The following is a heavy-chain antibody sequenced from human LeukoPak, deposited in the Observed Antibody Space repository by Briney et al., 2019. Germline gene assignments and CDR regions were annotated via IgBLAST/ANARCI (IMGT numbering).Heavy chain of an antibody. V-gene: IGHV1-3*01. CDR3: ARVGIVATTTTGTTVTTPRYFDY. Sequence: ASVKVSCKASGYTFTSYAMHWVRQAPGQRLEWMGWINAGNGNTKYSQKFQGRVTITADESTSTAYMELSSLRSEDTAVYYCARVGIVATTTTGTTVTTPRYFDYWGQGTLVTVSS. CDR2: INAGNGNT. J-gene: IGHJ4*02. D-gene: IGHD5-12*01. CDR1: GYTFTSYA.